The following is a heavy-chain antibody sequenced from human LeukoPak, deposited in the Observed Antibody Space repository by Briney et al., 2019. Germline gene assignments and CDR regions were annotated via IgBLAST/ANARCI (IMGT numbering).Heavy chain of an antibody. V-gene: IGHV3-7*03. Sequence: PGGSLRLSCAASGFTFSNAWMSWVRQAPGEGLEWVANITRDGSQRNHVDSVKGRFTISRDNAKNSLYLQMDSLTAEDTAVYYCARDSTYSSGSRFYDRFDYWGQGTLVTVSS. CDR1: GFTFSNAW. J-gene: IGHJ4*02. CDR2: ITRDGSQR. D-gene: IGHD2-15*01. CDR3: ARDSTYSSGSRFYDRFDY.